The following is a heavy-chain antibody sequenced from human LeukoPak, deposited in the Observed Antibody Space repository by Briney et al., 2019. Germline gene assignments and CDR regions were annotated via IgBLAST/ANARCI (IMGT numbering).Heavy chain of an antibody. V-gene: IGHV3-53*01. CDR2: IYSGGST. CDR1: GFTVSSNY. CDR3: ASGYCSGGTCYYY. J-gene: IGHJ4*02. D-gene: IGHD2-15*01. Sequence: PGGSLRLSCAASGFTVSSNYMSWVRQAPGKGLEWVSAIYSGGSTYYADSVKGRFTISRDNAKNSLYLQMNILRAEDTAVYYCASGYCSGGTCYYYWGQGTLVTVSS.